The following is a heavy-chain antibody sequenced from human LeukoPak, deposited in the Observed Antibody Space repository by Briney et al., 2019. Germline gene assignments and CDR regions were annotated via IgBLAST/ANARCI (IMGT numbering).Heavy chain of an antibody. CDR3: ARQHDYVWGSYRYNWFDP. CDR1: GGSISSSSYY. D-gene: IGHD3-16*02. CDR2: IYYSGST. V-gene: IGHV4-39*01. J-gene: IGHJ5*02. Sequence: PSETLYLTCTVSGGSISSSSYYWGWIRQPPGKGLECIGSIYYSGSTYYNPSLKSRVAVSVDTSKNQFSLRLSSVTAADTAVYYCARQHDYVWGSYRYNWFDPWGQGTLVTVSS.